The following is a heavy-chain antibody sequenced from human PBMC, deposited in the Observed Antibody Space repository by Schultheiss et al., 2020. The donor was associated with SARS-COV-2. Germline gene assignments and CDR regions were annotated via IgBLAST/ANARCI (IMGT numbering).Heavy chain of an antibody. CDR1: GDSVSRDTAG. Sequence: SQTLSLTCAISGDSVSRDTAGWNWIRQSPSRGLEWLGRTYYRSKWYYDYAVSVKSRIIINPDTSRNQFSVQLSSVTPEDTAVYYCARVNYDSSWSEIDYWGQGTLVTVSS. V-gene: IGHV6-1*01. CDR2: TYYRSKWYY. CDR3: ARVNYDSSWSEIDY. J-gene: IGHJ4*02. D-gene: IGHD6-13*01.